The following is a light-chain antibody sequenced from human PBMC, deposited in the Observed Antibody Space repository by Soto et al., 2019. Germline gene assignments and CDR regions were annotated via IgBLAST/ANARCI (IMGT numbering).Light chain of an antibody. J-gene: IGKJ4*01. Sequence: DIVMTQSPDSLAVSLGERATINCKSSQTVLYSSNNKNYLAWYQQKPGQPPKLLIYWASTRQSGVPDRFSGSGSGPDFTLTISSLQAEDVAVYCCQQYYSTPLTFGGGTNVELK. CDR1: QTVLYSSNNKNY. CDR3: QQYYSTPLT. V-gene: IGKV4-1*01. CDR2: WAS.